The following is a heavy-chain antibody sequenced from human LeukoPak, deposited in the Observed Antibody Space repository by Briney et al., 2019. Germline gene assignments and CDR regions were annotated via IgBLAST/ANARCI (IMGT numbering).Heavy chain of an antibody. D-gene: IGHD6-13*01. CDR2: ISAYNGNT. CDR3: ARDPPYSSSWYPSDY. CDR1: GYTFTSYG. Sequence: ASVKVSCKASGYTFTSYGISWVRQAPGQGLEWMGWISAYNGNTNYAQKLQGRVTMTTDTSTSTAYMELRSLRSDDTAVYYCARDPPYSSSWYPSDYWGQGTLVTVSS. V-gene: IGHV1-18*01. J-gene: IGHJ4*02.